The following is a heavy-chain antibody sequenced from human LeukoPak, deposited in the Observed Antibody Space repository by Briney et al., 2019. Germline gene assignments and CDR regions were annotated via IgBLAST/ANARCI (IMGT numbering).Heavy chain of an antibody. CDR2: ISAYNGNT. CDR3: ARDPGEVVVPAAKSGYYYYMDV. D-gene: IGHD2-2*01. V-gene: IGHV1-18*01. CDR1: VYTFTNYG. Sequence: ASVTVSCMASVYTFTNYGISWVRQAPGQGREWMGGISAYNGNTNYAQKLQGGVTMTTDTSTSTAYMELRSLRSDDTALYYCARDPGEVVVPAAKSGYYYYMDVWGKGTTVTVSS. J-gene: IGHJ6*03.